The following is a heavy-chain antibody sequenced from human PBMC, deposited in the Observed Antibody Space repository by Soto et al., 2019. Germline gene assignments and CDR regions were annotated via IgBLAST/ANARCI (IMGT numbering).Heavy chain of an antibody. Sequence: SETLSLTCTVSGGSISSSSYYWGWIRQPPGKGLEWIGSIYYSGSTYYNPSLKSRVTISVDTSKNQFSLKLSSVTAADTAVYYCARLRMGRPLGYYGMDVWGQGTTVTVSS. D-gene: IGHD2-15*01. V-gene: IGHV4-39*01. CDR2: IYYSGST. CDR1: GGSISSSSYY. CDR3: ARLRMGRPLGYYGMDV. J-gene: IGHJ6*02.